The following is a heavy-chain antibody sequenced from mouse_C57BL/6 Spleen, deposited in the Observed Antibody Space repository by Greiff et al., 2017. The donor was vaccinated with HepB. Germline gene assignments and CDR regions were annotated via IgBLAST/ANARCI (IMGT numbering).Heavy chain of an antibody. CDR1: GFSLTSYG. Sequence: QVQLQQSGPGLVQPSQRLSITCTVSGFSLTSYGVHWVRQSPGKGLEWLGVIWSGGSTDYNAAFISRLSISKDNSKSQVFFKMNSLQADDTAIYYCARTEYFDVWGTGTTVTVSS. CDR2: IWSGGST. CDR3: ARTEYFDV. V-gene: IGHV2-2*01. J-gene: IGHJ1*03.